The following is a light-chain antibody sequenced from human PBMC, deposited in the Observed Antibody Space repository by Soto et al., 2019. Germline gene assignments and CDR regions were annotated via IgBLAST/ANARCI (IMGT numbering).Light chain of an antibody. Sequence: QSVLTQPASVSGAPGQSITISCTGTSTDVGGHNYVSWYQHHPGKAPKPMIFEVSNRPSGISIRFSGSKSANTASLTISGLQAEDEADYYCCSYSTSSTLVFGGGTKVTVL. V-gene: IGLV2-14*01. CDR1: STDVGGHNY. J-gene: IGLJ2*01. CDR3: CSYSTSSTLV. CDR2: EVS.